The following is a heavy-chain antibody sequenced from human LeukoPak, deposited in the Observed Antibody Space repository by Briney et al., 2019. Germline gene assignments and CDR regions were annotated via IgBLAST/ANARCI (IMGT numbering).Heavy chain of an antibody. CDR2: ISSSSSTI. J-gene: IGHJ4*02. D-gene: IGHD6-6*01. Sequence: QPGGSLRLSCAASGFTFSSYSMNWVRQAPGKGLEWVSYISSSSSTIYYADSVKGRFTISRDNAKNSLYLQMNSLRAEDTAVYYCARDLSSIAARPFDYWGQGTLVTVSS. V-gene: IGHV3-48*01. CDR3: ARDLSSIAARPFDY. CDR1: GFTFSSYS.